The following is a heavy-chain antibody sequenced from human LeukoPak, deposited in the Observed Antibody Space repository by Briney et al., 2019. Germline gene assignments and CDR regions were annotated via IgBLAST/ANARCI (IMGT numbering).Heavy chain of an antibody. D-gene: IGHD2-21*01. CDR2: VYHSGST. CDR1: GYSISSGYY. J-gene: IGHJ4*02. V-gene: IGHV4-38-2*01. CDR3: ALTLWSSLQPVFDY. Sequence: SETLSLTCAVSGYSISSGYYWGWIRQPPGKGLEWIGSVYHSGSTYSNPSLRSRVTISVDTSKNQFSLKLSSVTAADTAVYYCALTLWSSLQPVFDYWGQGILVTVSS.